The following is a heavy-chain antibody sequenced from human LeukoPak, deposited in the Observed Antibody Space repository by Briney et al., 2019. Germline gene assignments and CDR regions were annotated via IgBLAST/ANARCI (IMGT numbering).Heavy chain of an antibody. J-gene: IGHJ4*02. D-gene: IGHD2-2*01. CDR1: GESFSGYY. CDR2: INHSGST. V-gene: IGHV4-34*01. Sequence: SETLSLTCGVYGESFSGYYWSWIRQPPGKGLEWIGEINHSGSTNYKSSLKSRATISLDTSKNQFSLKLSSVTAADTAVYYCARDSSTPFDYWGQGTLVTVSS. CDR3: ARDSSTPFDY.